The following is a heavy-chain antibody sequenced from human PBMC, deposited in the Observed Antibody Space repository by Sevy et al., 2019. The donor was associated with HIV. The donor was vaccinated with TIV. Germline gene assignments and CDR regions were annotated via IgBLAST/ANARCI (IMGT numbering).Heavy chain of an antibody. J-gene: IGHJ6*02. CDR3: ARSYSNYYYAMDV. V-gene: IGHV4-59*01. D-gene: IGHD4-4*01. Sequence: SETLSLTCTVSGDSISGYYWSWIRQPPGKGLEWIGYIYYSGRTDYNPPLNSRVIISQDTSKNQFSLKLTSVTAADTAVYFCARSYSNYYYAMDVWGQGTTVTVSS. CDR2: IYYSGRT. CDR1: GDSISGYY.